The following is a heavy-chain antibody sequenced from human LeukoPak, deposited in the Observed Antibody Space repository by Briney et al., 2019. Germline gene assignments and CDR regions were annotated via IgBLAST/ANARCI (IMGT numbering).Heavy chain of an antibody. CDR2: IKQDGSDK. CDR1: GFTFSSYW. Sequence: GGSLRLSCAASGFTFSSYWMSWVRQAPGKGLEWVANIKQDGSDKYYVDSLKGRFTVSRDNAKNSLYLQINSLTAGDTAVYYCARVGGARYYYYYMDVWGKGTTVIVSS. D-gene: IGHD4/OR15-4a*01. J-gene: IGHJ6*03. V-gene: IGHV3-7*01. CDR3: ARVGGARYYYYYMDV.